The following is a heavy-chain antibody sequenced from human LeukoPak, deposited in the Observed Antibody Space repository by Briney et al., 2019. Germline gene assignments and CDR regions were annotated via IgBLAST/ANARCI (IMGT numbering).Heavy chain of an antibody. CDR1: GYSFTSYW. V-gene: IGHV5-51*01. CDR2: IYPGDSDT. CDR3: ARDRTKSPNAFDI. J-gene: IGHJ3*02. D-gene: IGHD2-8*01. Sequence: GESLRISCKGSGYSFTSYWIGWVRQMPGKGLEWMGIIYPGDSDTRYSPSFQGQVTISADKSISTAYLQWSSLKASDTAVYYCARDRTKSPNAFDIWGQGTMVTVSS.